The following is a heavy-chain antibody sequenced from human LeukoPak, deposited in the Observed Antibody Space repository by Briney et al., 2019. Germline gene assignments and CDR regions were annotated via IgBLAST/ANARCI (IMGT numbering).Heavy chain of an antibody. J-gene: IGHJ6*02. V-gene: IGHV1-24*01. Sequence: ASVKVSCKVSGYTLTELSMHWVRQAPGKGLEWMGGFDPEDGETIYAQKFQGRVTMTEDTSTDTAYMELSSLRSEDTAVYYCASGKTYYDFWSGYYRDTTYGMDVWGQGTTVTVSS. CDR1: GYTLTELS. CDR2: FDPEDGET. D-gene: IGHD3-3*01. CDR3: ASGKTYYDFWSGYYRDTTYGMDV.